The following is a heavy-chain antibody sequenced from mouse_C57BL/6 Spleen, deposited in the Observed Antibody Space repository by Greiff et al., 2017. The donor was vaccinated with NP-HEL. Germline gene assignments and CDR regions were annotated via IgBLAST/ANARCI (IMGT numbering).Heavy chain of an antibody. CDR3: AIQLYDGYYPAWFAY. CDR2: IHPSDSDT. J-gene: IGHJ3*01. Sequence: QVQLQQPGAELVKPGASVKVSCKASGYTFTSYWMHWVKQRPGQGLEWIGRIHPSDSDTNYNQKFKGKATLTVDKSSSKAYIQLSSLTSEESAVYYCAIQLYDGYYPAWFAYWGQGTLVTVSA. CDR1: GYTFTSYW. D-gene: IGHD2-3*01. V-gene: IGHV1-74*01.